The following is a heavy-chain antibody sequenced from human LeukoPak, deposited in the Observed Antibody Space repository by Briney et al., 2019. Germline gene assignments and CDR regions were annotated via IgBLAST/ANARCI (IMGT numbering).Heavy chain of an antibody. J-gene: IGHJ4*02. CDR3: ARAFGGVVND. D-gene: IGHD3-3*01. CDR2: IIPIFGTA. CDR1: GYTFTSYD. V-gene: IGHV1-69*13. Sequence: SVKVSCKASGYTFTSYDISWVRQAPGQGLEWMGGIIPIFGTANYAQKFQGRVTITADESTSTAYMELSSLRSEDTAVYYCARAFGGVVNDWGQGTLVTVSS.